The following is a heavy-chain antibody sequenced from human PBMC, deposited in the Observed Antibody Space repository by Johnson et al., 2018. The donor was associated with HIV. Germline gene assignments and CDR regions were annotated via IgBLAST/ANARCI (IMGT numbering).Heavy chain of an antibody. V-gene: IGHV3-30-3*01. J-gene: IGHJ3*02. Sequence: GKGPEWVAVISYDGSNKYYADSVKGRFTISRDNSKNTLYLQMNSLRAEDTAVYYCARDQSEVDAFDIWGQGTMVTVSS. CDR2: ISYDGSNK. CDR3: ARDQSEVDAFDI.